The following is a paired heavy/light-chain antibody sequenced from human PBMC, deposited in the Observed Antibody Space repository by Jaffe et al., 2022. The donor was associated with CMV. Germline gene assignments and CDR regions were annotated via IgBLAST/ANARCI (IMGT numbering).Heavy chain of an antibody. J-gene: IGHJ3*02. CDR2: IYSGGST. V-gene: IGHV3-66*01. CDR1: GFTVSSNY. Sequence: EVQLVESGGGLVQPGGSLRLSCAASGFTVSSNYMSWVRQAPGKGLEWVSVIYSGGSTYYADSVKGRFTISRDNSKNTLYLQMNSLRAEDTAVYYCARDSPRGSGHYSRIPAFDIWGQGTMVTVSS. CDR3: ARDSPRGSGHYSRIPAFDI. D-gene: IGHD3-22*01.
Light chain of an antibody. Sequence: SSELTQDPAVSVALGQTVRITCQGDSLRSYYASWYQQKPGQAPVLVIYGKNNRPSGIPDRFSGSSSGNTASLTITGAQAEDEADYYCNSRDSSGNHLRVFGGGTKLTVL. CDR2: GKN. CDR3: NSRDSSGNHLRV. J-gene: IGLJ2*01. CDR1: SLRSYY. V-gene: IGLV3-19*01.